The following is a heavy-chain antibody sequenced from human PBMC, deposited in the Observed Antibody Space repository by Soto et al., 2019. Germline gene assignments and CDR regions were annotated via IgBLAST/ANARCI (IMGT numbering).Heavy chain of an antibody. CDR2: ISYSGNT. CDR1: GASIDSGDYY. D-gene: IGHD3-16*01. V-gene: IGHV4-31*03. Sequence: QVQLQESGPGLVKPSQTLSLSCTVSGASIDSGDYYWTWIRQHPGRGLELIGYISYSGNTYYNPSLKSRLTLSVDTSKTQFSLKLRSVTAAATAVYSFARELQVWPANFDFWGQGTAVTVSS. CDR3: ARELQVWPANFDF. J-gene: IGHJ4*02.